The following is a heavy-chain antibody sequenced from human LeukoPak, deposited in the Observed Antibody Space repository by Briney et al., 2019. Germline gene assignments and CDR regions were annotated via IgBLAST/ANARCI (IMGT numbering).Heavy chain of an antibody. J-gene: IGHJ3*02. CDR1: GSTVSSNY. V-gene: IGHV3-30-3*01. CDR3: ARVDCSSTSCYRLNAFDAFDI. CDR2: ISYDGSNK. Sequence: GGSLRLSCAASGSTVSSNYMNWVRQAPGKGLEWVAVISYDGSNKYYADSVKGRFTISRDNSKNTLYLQMNSLRAEDTAVYYCARVDCSSTSCYRLNAFDAFDIWGQGTMVTVST. D-gene: IGHD2-2*01.